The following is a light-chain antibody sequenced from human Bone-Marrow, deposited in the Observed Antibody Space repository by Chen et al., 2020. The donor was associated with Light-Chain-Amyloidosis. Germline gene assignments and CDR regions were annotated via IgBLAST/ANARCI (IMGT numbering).Light chain of an antibody. V-gene: IGKV4-1*01. J-gene: IGKJ4*01. CDR2: WAS. CDR3: QQYYATPLT. CDR1: QSVLYSFNNKDS. Sequence: IVMNQSPDSLAVSLGERATINCKSSQSVLYSFNNKDSLAWYQQKPGQPPKLVIYWASVRESGVPDRFSGSGSGTDFTLTISSLQAEDVAVYYCQQYYATPLTFGGGTKVHIK.